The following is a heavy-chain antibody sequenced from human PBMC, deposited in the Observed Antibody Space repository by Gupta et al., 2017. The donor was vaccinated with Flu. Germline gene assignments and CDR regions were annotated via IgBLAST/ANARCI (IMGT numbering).Heavy chain of an antibody. CDR3: ARDKCGGDCYSTLVYYYGMDV. J-gene: IGHJ6*02. D-gene: IGHD2-21*02. CDR1: GSTFSSYS. CDR2: ISSSSSTI. Sequence: EVQLVESGGGLVQPGGSLRLSCAASGSTFSSYSMNWGRQAPGKGLEWVSYISSSSSTIYYADSVKGRFTISRDNAKNSLYLQMNSLRAEDTAVYYCARDKCGGDCYSTLVYYYGMDVWGQGTTVTVSS. V-gene: IGHV3-48*01.